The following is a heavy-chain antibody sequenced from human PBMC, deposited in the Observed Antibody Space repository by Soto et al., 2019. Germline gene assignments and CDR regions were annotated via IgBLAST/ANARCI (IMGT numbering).Heavy chain of an antibody. V-gene: IGHV3-21*01. CDR3: ARWPLGYCSGGSCLFDY. D-gene: IGHD2-15*01. J-gene: IGHJ4*02. CDR1: XXXXXXYS. CDR2: ISSSSSYI. Sequence: EVQLVESGGGLVKPGGSXXXXXXXXXXXXXXYSMXWVRQAPGKGLEWVSSISSSSSYIYYADSVKGRFTISRDNAKNSLYLQMNSLRAEDTAVYYCARWPLGYCSGGSCLFDYWGQGTLVTVSS.